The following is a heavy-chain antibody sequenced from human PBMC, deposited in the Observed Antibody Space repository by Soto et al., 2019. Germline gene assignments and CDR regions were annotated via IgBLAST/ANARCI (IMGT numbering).Heavy chain of an antibody. CDR2: IIPIFVTA. J-gene: IGHJ6*02. CDR1: GGTFSSYA. CDR3: ARGLSYGDYSYYYNGMDV. V-gene: IGHV1-69*01. D-gene: IGHD4-17*01. Sequence: QVQLVQSGAEVKKPGSSVKVSCKASGGTFSSYAISWVRQAPGQGLEWMGGIIPIFVTANYAQKFQGRVTLTADESTRTAYMEMSSLRSEDTAVYYCARGLSYGDYSYYYNGMDVWGQGTTVTVSS.